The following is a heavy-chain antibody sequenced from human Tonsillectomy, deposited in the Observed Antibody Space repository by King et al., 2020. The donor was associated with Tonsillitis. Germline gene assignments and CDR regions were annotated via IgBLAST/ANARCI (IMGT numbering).Heavy chain of an antibody. CDR1: GFTFSNAW. J-gene: IGHJ4*02. D-gene: IGHD2-15*01. V-gene: IGHV3-15*01. CDR2: IKSKTEWWTR. Sequence: AASGFTFSNAWMSWVRQAPGKGLEWVGRIKSKTEWWTRDFATPVTGRFIISRDDSKTMLYLQKNRQRTEDTVVYYCTTRVGRSDNDYWCKGILVTVSS. CDR3: TTRVGRSDNDY.